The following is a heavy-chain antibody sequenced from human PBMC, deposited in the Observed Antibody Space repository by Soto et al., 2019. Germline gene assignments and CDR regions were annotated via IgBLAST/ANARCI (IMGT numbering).Heavy chain of an antibody. J-gene: IGHJ4*02. D-gene: IGHD6-19*01. Sequence: QVQLVQSGAEVKTPGASVKVSCKASGYTFTDYDINWVRQAPGQGLEWVGRMNPSSGKTDYAQNFQARVTMTRDTSISTAYLELSNLGYEDTAVFYSSTWGRDGWYTGFFWGQGTLVTVAS. V-gene: IGHV1-8*01. CDR3: STWGRDGWYTGFF. CDR2: MNPSSGKT. CDR1: GYTFTDYD.